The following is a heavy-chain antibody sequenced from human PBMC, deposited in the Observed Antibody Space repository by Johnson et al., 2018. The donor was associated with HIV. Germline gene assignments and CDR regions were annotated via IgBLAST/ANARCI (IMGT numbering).Heavy chain of an antibody. V-gene: IGHV3-23*04. J-gene: IGHJ3*01. Sequence: MQLVESGGGLVQPGGSLRLSCAASGFTFSSYALTWVRQAPGRGLEWVSTISGSGGSTYYADSVQGRFTISRDNSKNTLYLQMNSLRSEDTAVYSCAFESGSYFRHAFDVWGQGTMVTVSS. CDR3: AFESGSYFRHAFDV. CDR2: ISGSGGST. D-gene: IGHD1-26*01. CDR1: GFTFSSYA.